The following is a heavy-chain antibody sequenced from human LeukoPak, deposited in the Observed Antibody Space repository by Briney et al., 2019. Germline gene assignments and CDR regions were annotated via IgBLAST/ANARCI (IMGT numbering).Heavy chain of an antibody. V-gene: IGHV1-8*01. CDR2: MNPNTGAT. J-gene: IGHJ4*02. CDR1: GYTFISHD. Sequence: ASVTVSCKASGYTFISHDINWVRQATGQRLEWMGWMNPNTGATSYAQNFQGRVTMTSDTSISTAYMELNSLRSEDTAVYYCARLSETPVYYYSSGYYYLDSWGQGTLVTVSS. D-gene: IGHD3-22*01. CDR3: ARLSETPVYYYSSGYYYLDS.